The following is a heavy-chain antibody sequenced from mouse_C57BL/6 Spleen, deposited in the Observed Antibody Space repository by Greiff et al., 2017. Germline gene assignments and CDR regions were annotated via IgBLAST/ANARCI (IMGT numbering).Heavy chain of an antibody. CDR3: ARHTDYSNYVGDLAY. CDR2: ISNGGGST. CDR1: GFTFSDYY. J-gene: IGHJ3*01. Sequence: EVQLVESGGGLVQPGGSLKLSCAASGFTFSDYYMYWVRQTPEKRLEWVAYISNGGGSTYYPDTVKGRFTISRDNAKNTLYLQMSRLKSEDTAMYYCARHTDYSNYVGDLAYWGQGTLVTVSA. V-gene: IGHV5-12*01. D-gene: IGHD2-5*01.